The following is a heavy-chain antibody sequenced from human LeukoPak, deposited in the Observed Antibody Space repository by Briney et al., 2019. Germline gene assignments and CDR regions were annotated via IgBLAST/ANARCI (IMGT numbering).Heavy chain of an antibody. CDR2: INPNSGGT. Sequence: ASVKVSCMASGYXFTGYYMHWVRQAPGQGLEWMGRINPNSGGTNYAQKFQGRVTMTRDTSISTAYMELSRLRSDDTAVYYCARARYFDWLPQYNWFDPWGQGTLVTVSS. CDR1: GYXFTGYY. J-gene: IGHJ5*02. D-gene: IGHD3-9*01. V-gene: IGHV1-2*02. CDR3: ARARYFDWLPQYNWFDP.